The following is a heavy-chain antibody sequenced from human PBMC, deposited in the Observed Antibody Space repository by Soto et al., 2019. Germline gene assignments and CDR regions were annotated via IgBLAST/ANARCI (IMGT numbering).Heavy chain of an antibody. D-gene: IGHD2-15*01. Sequence: EVQLLESGGGLVQPGGSLRLSCTASGFTFSDHAMTWVRQAPGKGLEWVSGISGGGSGAYYADSVKGRFTVSRANSKNTLFLQMDGLRAEVTAVYYCAIDLWWYTHWGQGTLVTVSS. CDR1: GFTFSDHA. CDR3: AIDLWWYTH. V-gene: IGHV3-23*01. CDR2: ISGGGSGA. J-gene: IGHJ4*02.